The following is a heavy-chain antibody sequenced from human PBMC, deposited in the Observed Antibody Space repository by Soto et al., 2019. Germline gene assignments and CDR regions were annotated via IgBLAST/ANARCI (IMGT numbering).Heavy chain of an antibody. V-gene: IGHV1-69*01. Sequence: QVQLVQSGAEVKKPGSSVKVSCKASGGTFSSYAISWVRQAPGQGLEWMGGIIPLFGTANYAQKFQGRVTITEDESTSTAYMELSSLRSEDTAVYYCAREDCSSTSCYYRWFDPWGQGTLVTVSS. D-gene: IGHD2-2*01. J-gene: IGHJ5*02. CDR3: AREDCSSTSCYYRWFDP. CDR2: IIPLFGTA. CDR1: GGTFSSYA.